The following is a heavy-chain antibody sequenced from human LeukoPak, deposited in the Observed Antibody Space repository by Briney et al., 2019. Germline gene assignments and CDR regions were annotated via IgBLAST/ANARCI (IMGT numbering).Heavy chain of an antibody. J-gene: IGHJ4*02. V-gene: IGHV3-30*07. Sequence: PGRSLRLSCAASGFTFSSYAMHWVRQAPGKGLEWVAVISYDGSNKYYADSVKGRFTISRDNSKNTLYLQMNSLRAEDTAVYYCAKRPDCSTTNCFRFEYWGQGTLVTVSS. D-gene: IGHD2-2*01. CDR1: GFTFSSYA. CDR2: ISYDGSNK. CDR3: AKRPDCSTTNCFRFEY.